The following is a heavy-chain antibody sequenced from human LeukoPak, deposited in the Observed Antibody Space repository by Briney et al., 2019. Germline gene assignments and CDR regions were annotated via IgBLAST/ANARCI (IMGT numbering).Heavy chain of an antibody. V-gene: IGHV3-49*04. D-gene: IGHD1-1*01. J-gene: IGHJ4*02. CDR1: GLKYNDAW. Sequence: GGSLRLSCEVFGLKYNDAWMSWVRQAPGKGLEWVGFIRSKAYGGTTEYAASVKGRFTISRDDSKSIAYLQMNSLKTEDTAVYYCTRGWNWNFDYWGQGTLVTVSS. CDR2: IRSKAYGGTT. CDR3: TRGWNWNFDY.